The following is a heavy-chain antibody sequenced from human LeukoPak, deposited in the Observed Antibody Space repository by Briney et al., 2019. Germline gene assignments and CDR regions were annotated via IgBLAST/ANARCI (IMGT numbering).Heavy chain of an antibody. CDR3: AREPENGIAARRGDY. V-gene: IGHV1-18*01. J-gene: IGHJ4*02. CDR1: GYTFTSYG. CDR2: ISAYNGNT. Sequence: ASVKVFCKASGYTFTSYGISWVRQAPGQGLEWMGWISAYNGNTNYAQKLQGRVTMTTDTSTSTAYMELRSLRSEDTAVCYCAREPENGIAARRGDYWGQGTLVTVSS. D-gene: IGHD6-6*01.